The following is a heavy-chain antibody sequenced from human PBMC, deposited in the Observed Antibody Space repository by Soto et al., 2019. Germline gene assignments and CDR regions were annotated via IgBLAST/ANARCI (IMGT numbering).Heavy chain of an antibody. Sequence: SETLSLTCTVSGGSVSSGSYYWSWIRQPPGKGLEWIGYIYYSGCTNYNPSLKSRVTISVDTSKNQFSLKLSSVTAADTAVYYCARASYGGYNPIYYYYGMDVCGQGTTVIVSS. CDR2: IYYSGCT. J-gene: IGHJ6*02. D-gene: IGHD5-12*01. CDR1: GGSVSSGSYY. V-gene: IGHV4-61*01. CDR3: ARASYGGYNPIYYYYGMDV.